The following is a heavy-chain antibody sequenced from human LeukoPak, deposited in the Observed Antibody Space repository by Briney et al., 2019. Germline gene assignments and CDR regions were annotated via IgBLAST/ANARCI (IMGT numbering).Heavy chain of an antibody. CDR2: VSGHGDTT. D-gene: IGHD4-17*01. CDR3: ARDRAPYYGDYSTDY. CDR1: GFSFTDYA. J-gene: IGHJ4*02. Sequence: GGSLRLSCAASGFSFTDYAMSWARQPPGKGLEWVSAVSGHGDTTDYVDSVKGRFTISRDNSRNTVHLQIDSLRAEDTAVYYCARDRAPYYGDYSTDYWGQGTLVTVSS. V-gene: IGHV3-23*01.